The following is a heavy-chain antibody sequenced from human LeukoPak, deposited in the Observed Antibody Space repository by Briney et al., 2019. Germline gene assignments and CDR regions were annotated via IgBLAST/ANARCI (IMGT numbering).Heavy chain of an antibody. J-gene: IGHJ4*02. CDR1: GFTFSSYG. CDR2: IRYDGSNK. V-gene: IGHV3-30*02. CDR3: STVDGSTGPPFDY. D-gene: IGHD3-22*01. Sequence: GGSLRLSCAASGFTFSSYGMHWVRQAPGKGLEWVAFIRYDGSNKYYADSVKGRFAISRDDSKSTLYLQMNSLKTEDTAVYYCSTVDGSTGPPFDYWGQGTLVTVSS.